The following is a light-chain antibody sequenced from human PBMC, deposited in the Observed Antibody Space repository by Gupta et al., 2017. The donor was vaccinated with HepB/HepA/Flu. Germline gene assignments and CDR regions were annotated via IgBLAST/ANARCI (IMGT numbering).Light chain of an antibody. V-gene: IGKV3-15*01. Sequence: ESIITQSPGTLSVSPGERVTLSCTASQGLRGNLAWYQQKPGQAPRLGIFGVSSRAPDIPARFTGSESGTEFTLTINSLQSEDFAVYDGQQDNDWPYTFGQGTKLEIK. CDR3: QQDNDWPYT. CDR2: GVS. CDR1: QGLRGN. J-gene: IGKJ2*01.